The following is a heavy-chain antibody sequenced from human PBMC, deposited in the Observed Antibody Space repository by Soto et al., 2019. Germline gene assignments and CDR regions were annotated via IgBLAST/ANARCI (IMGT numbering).Heavy chain of an antibody. Sequence: GGSLRLSCVASGLTFSSWMSWVRQAPGKGLEWVAMTTQDGSGKHYVDSVKGRFTISRDNAENSLYLQLNSLRAEDTAVYYCARDRYGDYSLDSWGQGTLVTVSS. J-gene: IGHJ4*02. CDR2: TTQDGSGK. CDR3: ARDRYGDYSLDS. CDR1: GLTFSSW. V-gene: IGHV3-7*01. D-gene: IGHD4-17*01.